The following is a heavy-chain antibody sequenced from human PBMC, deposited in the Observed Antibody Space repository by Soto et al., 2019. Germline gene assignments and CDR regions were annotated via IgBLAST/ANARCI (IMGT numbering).Heavy chain of an antibody. CDR3: GGHTVSYWYFAL. Sequence: EVQLLESGGGLVQPGGSLRLSCAASGFTFSSYAMSWVRQAPGKGLEWVSAISGSGGGTYYADSVKGRFTISRDNSKNTVYLQMNSLRAEDTAVYYCGGHTVSYWYFALWGRGTLVTVSS. J-gene: IGHJ2*01. CDR2: ISGSGGGT. D-gene: IGHD4-17*01. V-gene: IGHV3-23*01. CDR1: GFTFSSYA.